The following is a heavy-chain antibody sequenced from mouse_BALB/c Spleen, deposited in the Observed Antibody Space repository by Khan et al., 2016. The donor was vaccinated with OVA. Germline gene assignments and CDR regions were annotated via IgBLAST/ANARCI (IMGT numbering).Heavy chain of an antibody. CDR3: TTGWGYAMDY. V-gene: IGHV14-1*01. CDR1: GFNIRHYY. J-gene: IGHJ4*01. Sequence: EVQLQESGADLVRPGASVKLSCIASGFNIRHYYLHWVKQRPEQGLEWIGWIDPDNGDTEYDPKFQGKATMTADTSSNTAYLQLSSLTSEDTAVYYCTTGWGYAMDYWGQGTSVTVSS. D-gene: IGHD1-1*02. CDR2: IDPDNGDT.